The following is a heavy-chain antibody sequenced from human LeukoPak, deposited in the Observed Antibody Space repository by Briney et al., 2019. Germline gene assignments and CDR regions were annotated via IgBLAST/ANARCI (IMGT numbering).Heavy chain of an antibody. J-gene: IGHJ4*02. Sequence: ASVKVSCKASGYTFTDHYIHWVRQAPGQGFEWMGWIDPNSGGTNYVQKFQGRVTMTRDTSISTAYMELSRLRSDDTAMYYCARDGNFDYWGQGTLVTVSS. CDR2: IDPNSGGT. CDR3: ARDGNFDY. V-gene: IGHV1-2*02. D-gene: IGHD1-1*01. CDR1: GYTFTDHY.